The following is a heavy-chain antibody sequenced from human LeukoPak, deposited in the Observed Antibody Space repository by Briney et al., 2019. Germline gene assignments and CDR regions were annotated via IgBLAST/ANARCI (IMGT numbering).Heavy chain of an antibody. CDR1: GYSISSGYY. CDR2: IYHDGST. V-gene: IGHV4-38-2*02. D-gene: IGHD4-17*01. J-gene: IGHJ4*02. CDR3: ARGDGDYVDY. Sequence: SETLSLTCTVSGYSISSGYYWGWIRQPPGKGLEWIGNIYHDGSTYYNPSLKSRLTISVDTSKNQFSLKLSSVTAADTAVYYCARGDGDYVDYWGQGTLVTVSS.